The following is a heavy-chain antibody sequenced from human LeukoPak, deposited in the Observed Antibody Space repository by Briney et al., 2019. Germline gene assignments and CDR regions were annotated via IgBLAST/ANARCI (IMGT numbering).Heavy chain of an antibody. CDR3: AKDVNLGSFFGSSLGYYFDY. CDR1: GFMFQSYA. V-gene: IGHV3-33*04. D-gene: IGHD3-10*01. Sequence: GTSLRLSCAASGFMFQSYAMHWVRQAPGKGLEWVAVSWHDGFNHFYSDSVKGRFTVSRDNSNNTATQQMDSLRAEDTAIYYCAKDVNLGSFFGSSLGYYFDYWGQGALVTVSS. J-gene: IGHJ4*02. CDR2: SWHDGFNH.